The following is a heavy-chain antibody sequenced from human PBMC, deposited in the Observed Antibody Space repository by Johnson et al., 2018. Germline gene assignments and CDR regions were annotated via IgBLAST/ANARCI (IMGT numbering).Heavy chain of an antibody. CDR2: IKSKTDGGTT. CDR3: TTRSPYSSSWYYYSYMDV. J-gene: IGHJ6*03. V-gene: IGHV3-15*07. CDR1: GFTFSNVW. Sequence: VQLVQSGGGLAEPGGSLRLSCAASGFTFSNVWMNWVRQAPGKGLEWVGRIKSKTDGGTTDYAAPVKGRFTISRDDSKNTLYLQMNSLKTEDTAVYHCTTRSPYSSSWYYYSYMDVWGKGTTVTVSS. D-gene: IGHD6-13*01.